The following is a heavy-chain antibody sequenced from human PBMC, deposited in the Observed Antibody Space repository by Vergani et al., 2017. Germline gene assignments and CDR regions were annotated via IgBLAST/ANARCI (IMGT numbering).Heavy chain of an antibody. CDR2: IKSKTDGGTT. D-gene: IGHD4-17*01. CDR1: GFTFSSYA. V-gene: IGHV3-15*01. CDR3: TTISYGDYIDY. J-gene: IGHJ4*02. Sequence: EVQLVESGGGLVQPGGSLRLSCAASGFTFSSYAMSWVRQAPGKGLEWVGRIKSKTDGGTTDYAAPVKGRFTISRDDSKNTLYLQMNSLKTEDTAVYYCTTISYGDYIDYWGQGTLVTVSS.